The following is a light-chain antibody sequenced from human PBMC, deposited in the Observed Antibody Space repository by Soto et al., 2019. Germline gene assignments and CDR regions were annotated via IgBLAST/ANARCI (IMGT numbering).Light chain of an antibody. CDR2: GAS. V-gene: IGKV3-20*01. Sequence: EVVLMQSPDTLSLSPGERATLSCRASESISSHYRAWYQHKPGQAPRLLIFGASTRATGIPDTFSGSWSGTDFTLTISRLEPEEFAIYDCQNYGDPPFTFGPRTKVDIK. J-gene: IGKJ3*01. CDR3: QNYGDPPFT. CDR1: ESISSHY.